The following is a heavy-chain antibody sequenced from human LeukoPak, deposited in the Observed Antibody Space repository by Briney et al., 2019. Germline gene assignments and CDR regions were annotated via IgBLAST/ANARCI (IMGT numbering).Heavy chain of an antibody. CDR3: AAWAETTRA. CDR2: IWYDGSNK. D-gene: IGHD4-17*01. J-gene: IGHJ5*02. Sequence: GGSLRLSCAASGFTFSSYGMHWVRQAPGKGLEWVAVIWYDGSNKYYADSVKGRFTISRDNSKNTLYLQMNSLRAEDTAVYYCAAWAETTRAWGQGTLVTVSS. V-gene: IGHV3-33*01. CDR1: GFTFSSYG.